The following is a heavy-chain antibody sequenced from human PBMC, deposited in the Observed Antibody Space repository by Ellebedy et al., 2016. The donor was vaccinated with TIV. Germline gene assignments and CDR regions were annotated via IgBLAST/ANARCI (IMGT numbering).Heavy chain of an antibody. V-gene: IGHV4-31*03. CDR2: IYYSGST. CDR3: ARERRETSMGLDY. J-gene: IGHJ4*02. D-gene: IGHD5-18*01. CDR1: GGSISSGGYY. Sequence: LRLSCTVSGGSISSGGYYRSWIRQHPGKGLEWIGYIYYSGSTYYNPSLKSRVTISVDTSKNQFSLKLSSVTAADTAVYFCARERRETSMGLDYWGQGTLVTVSS.